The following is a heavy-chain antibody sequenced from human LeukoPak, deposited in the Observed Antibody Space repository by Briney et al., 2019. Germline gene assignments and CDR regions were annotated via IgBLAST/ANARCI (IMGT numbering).Heavy chain of an antibody. CDR1: GGSFTGYY. V-gene: IGHV4-34*01. Sequence: SETLSLTCAVYGGSFTGYYWSWIRQSPGKGLEWIGEINHSGSTNFNPSLESRVTISVDTSENQFSLQLNSVTAADTAVYYCARVIVSYRYDANWFDPWGQGTLVTVSS. J-gene: IGHJ5*02. CDR2: INHSGST. CDR3: ARVIVSYRYDANWFDP. D-gene: IGHD2-8*01.